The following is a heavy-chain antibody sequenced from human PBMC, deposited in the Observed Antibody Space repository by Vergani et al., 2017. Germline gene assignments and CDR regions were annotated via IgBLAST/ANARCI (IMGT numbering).Heavy chain of an antibody. CDR2: ISGGGGSP. V-gene: IGHV3-23*01. J-gene: IGHJ4*02. D-gene: IGHD3-3*01. Sequence: EVQLLESGGGLVQPGGSLRLSCAASRFTFSSYAMSWVRQAPGKGLEWVSGISGGGGSPYYADSVKGRFTISRDNSKNTLYLQMNSLRAEDTAVYYCARDAPYDFWSGYSLFDYWGQGTLVTVSS. CDR1: RFTFSSYA. CDR3: ARDAPYDFWSGYSLFDY.